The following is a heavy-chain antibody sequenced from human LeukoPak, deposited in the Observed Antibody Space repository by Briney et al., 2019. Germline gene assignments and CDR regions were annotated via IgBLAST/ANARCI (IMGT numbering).Heavy chain of an antibody. CDR2: MNPKSGNT. Sequence: GASVKVSCKASGYTFTSYDINWVRQAPGQGLEWMGWMNPKSGNTDYAQKFQGRVTMTRNTSISTAYMGLCSLRSEDTAVYYCARGDYGSGGWGQGTLVTVSS. CDR3: ARGDYGSGG. CDR1: GYTFTSYD. V-gene: IGHV1-8*01. D-gene: IGHD3-10*01. J-gene: IGHJ4*02.